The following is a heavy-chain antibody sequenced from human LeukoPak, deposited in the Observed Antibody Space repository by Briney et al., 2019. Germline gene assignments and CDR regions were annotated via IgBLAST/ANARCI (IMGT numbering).Heavy chain of an antibody. CDR1: GGSISSGDYY. CDR2: MYYSGST. CDR3: ARPYYYDSRIDP. V-gene: IGHV4-30-4*01. J-gene: IGHJ5*02. D-gene: IGHD3-22*01. Sequence: SQTLSLTCTVSGGSISSGDYYWSWIRQPPGKGLEWIGYMYYSGSTYYNPSLKSRATISVDTFKNQFSLKLSSVTAADTAVYYCARPYYYDSRIDPWGQGTLVTVSS.